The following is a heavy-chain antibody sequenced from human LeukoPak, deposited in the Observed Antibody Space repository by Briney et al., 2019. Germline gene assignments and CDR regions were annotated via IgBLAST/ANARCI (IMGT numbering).Heavy chain of an antibody. Sequence: GGSLRLSCAASGFTFSSHSMNWVRQAPGKGLEWVSSISSSSSYIYYADSVKGRFTISRDNAKNSLYLQMNSLRAEDTAVYHCARDPGYYDSSGYYYPQGDRYFDLWGRGTLVTVSS. J-gene: IGHJ2*01. CDR2: ISSSSSYI. V-gene: IGHV3-21*01. D-gene: IGHD3-22*01. CDR3: ARDPGYYDSSGYYYPQGDRYFDL. CDR1: GFTFSSHS.